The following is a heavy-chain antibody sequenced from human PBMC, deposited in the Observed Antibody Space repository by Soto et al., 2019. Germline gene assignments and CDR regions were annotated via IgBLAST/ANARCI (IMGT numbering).Heavy chain of an antibody. D-gene: IGHD2-21*02. CDR3: AKGVVTTSLYDFDY. J-gene: IGHJ4*02. Sequence: QVQLVESGGGVVQPGRSLRLSCAASGFTFSRYGMPWVRQAPGKGLEWVAVISYDGSEKYYAVSVKGRFTISRDNSRNTLYMQMNSLRAEDTAVYYRAKGVVTTSLYDFDYWGQGTLVPVSS. CDR2: ISYDGSEK. CDR1: GFTFSRYG. V-gene: IGHV3-30*18.